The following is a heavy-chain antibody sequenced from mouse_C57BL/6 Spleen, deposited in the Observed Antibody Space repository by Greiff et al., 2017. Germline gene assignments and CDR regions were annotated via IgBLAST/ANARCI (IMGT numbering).Heavy chain of an antibody. CDR2: IHPNSGST. CDR3: VSRSGYVEGAMDY. Sequence: QVQLQQPGAELVKPGASVKLSCKASGYTFTSYWMHWVKQRPGQGLEWIGMIHPNSGSTNYNEKFKSKATLTVDKSSSTAYMQLSSLTSEDSAVYYCVSRSGYVEGAMDYWGQGTSVTVSS. J-gene: IGHJ4*01. CDR1: GYTFTSYW. V-gene: IGHV1-64*01. D-gene: IGHD3-2*02.